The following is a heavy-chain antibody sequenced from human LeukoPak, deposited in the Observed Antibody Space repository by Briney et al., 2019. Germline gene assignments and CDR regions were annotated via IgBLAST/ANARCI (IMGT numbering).Heavy chain of an antibody. CDR1: GGSISSSNW. D-gene: IGHD2-2*01. J-gene: IGHJ3*02. CDR3: ARGQLPPENAFDI. V-gene: IGHV4-4*02. CDR2: IYHSGST. Sequence: SGTLSVTCAVSGGSISSSNWWSWVRQPPGKGLEWIGEIYHSGSTNYNPSLKSRVTISVDKSKNHFSLKLSSVAAADTAVYYYARGQLPPENAFDIWGQGTMVTVSS.